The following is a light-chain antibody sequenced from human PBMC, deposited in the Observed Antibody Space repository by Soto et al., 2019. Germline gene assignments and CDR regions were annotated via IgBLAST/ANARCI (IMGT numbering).Light chain of an antibody. CDR1: QSVSSSY. V-gene: IGKV3-20*01. CDR3: QQYGSSPRT. Sequence: ESVLTQSPGTLSLSPGERATLSCRASQSVSSSYLAWYQQKPGQAPRLLIYGASSRATGIPDRFSGSGSGTDFTLTISRLDPEDFAVYYCQQYGSSPRTFGQGTKVDIK. J-gene: IGKJ1*01. CDR2: GAS.